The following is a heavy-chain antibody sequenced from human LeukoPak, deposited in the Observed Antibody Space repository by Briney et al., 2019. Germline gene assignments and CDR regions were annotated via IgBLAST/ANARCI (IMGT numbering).Heavy chain of an antibody. V-gene: IGHV3-30*03. CDR3: ARGILGTTGTMGGYGNDY. CDR1: GFTFSSYG. D-gene: IGHD1-1*01. J-gene: IGHJ4*02. Sequence: PGGSLRLSCAASGFTFSSYGMHWVRQAPGKGLEWVAVISYDGSNKYYADSVKGRFTISRDNSKNTLYLQMNSLRAEDTAVYYCARGILGTTGTMGGYGNDYWGQGTLVTVSS. CDR2: ISYDGSNK.